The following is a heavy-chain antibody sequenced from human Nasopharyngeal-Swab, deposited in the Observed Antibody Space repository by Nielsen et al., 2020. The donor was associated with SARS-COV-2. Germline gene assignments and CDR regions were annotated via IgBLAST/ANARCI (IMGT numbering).Heavy chain of an antibody. J-gene: IGHJ4*02. CDR2: ISAYNGNT. V-gene: IGHV1-18*01. CDR3: ARGAGYGDYYFDY. D-gene: IGHD4-17*01. Sequence: ASLNVSCKASGYTFTLYVIILVLLSPGQGLEWMGWISAYNGNTNYAQKLHGRATMITDTSTSTAYMELRSLRSDDTAVYYCARGAGYGDYYFDYWGKGTLVTVSS. CDR1: GYTFTLYV.